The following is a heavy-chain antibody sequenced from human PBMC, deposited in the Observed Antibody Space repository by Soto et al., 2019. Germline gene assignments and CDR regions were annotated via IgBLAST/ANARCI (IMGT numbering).Heavy chain of an antibody. CDR1: GGTFSSYA. D-gene: IGHD6-6*01. V-gene: IGHV1-69*15. CDR3: AKSPDPYSSSNYYYYGRDV. Sequence: QVQLVQSGAEVKKPGSSVKVSCKAYGGTFSSYAITWVRQAPGQGLEWMGRIIPIFGTTNYAQKFQGRVTITADESTSTAYMDLSSLRSDDTAGYYCAKSPDPYSSSNYYYYGRDVWGQGTTVTVSS. CDR2: IIPIFGTT. J-gene: IGHJ6*02.